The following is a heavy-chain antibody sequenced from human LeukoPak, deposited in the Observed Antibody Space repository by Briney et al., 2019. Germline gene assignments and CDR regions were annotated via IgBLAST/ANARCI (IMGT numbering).Heavy chain of an antibody. V-gene: IGHV3-49*03. CDR1: GFTFGDYA. J-gene: IGHJ5*02. D-gene: IGHD1-26*01. CDR3: TTERGGSYYGWFDP. CDR2: IRSKAYGGTT. Sequence: GGSLRLSCTASGFTFGDYAMSWFRQAPGKGLEWVGFIRSKAYGGTTEYAASVKGRFTISRADSKSIAYLQMNSLKTEDTAVYYCTTERGGSYYGWFDPWGQGTLVTVSS.